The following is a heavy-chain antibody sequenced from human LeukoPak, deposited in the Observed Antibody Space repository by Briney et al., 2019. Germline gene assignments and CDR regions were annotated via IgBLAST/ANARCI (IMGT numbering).Heavy chain of an antibody. J-gene: IGHJ4*02. CDR3: AGYNRYYFDY. V-gene: IGHV4-59*01. CDR1: GGSISSYY. CDR2: IYYSGST. D-gene: IGHD1-1*01. Sequence: SETLSLTCTVSGGSISSYYWSWIRQPPGKGLEWIGYIYYSGSTNYNPSLKSRVTISVDTSKNQFSLKLSSVTAADTAVYYCAGYNRYYFDYWGQGTLVTVSS.